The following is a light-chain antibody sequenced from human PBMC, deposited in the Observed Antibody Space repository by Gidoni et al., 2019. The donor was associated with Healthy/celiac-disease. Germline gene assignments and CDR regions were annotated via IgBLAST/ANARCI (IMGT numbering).Light chain of an antibody. CDR3: QLCDSSSDHLYV. Sequence: SSVLTQPPSVTVAPGPTARITCGGNNIGSKSVHWYQQKPGKDPVHVVYDDSDRPSGVPARFAGSNAGNTPTLTISRVEAGDEADYYCQLCDSSSDHLYVFGTGTKVTVL. V-gene: IGLV3-21*02. J-gene: IGLJ1*01. CDR1: NIGSKS. CDR2: DDS.